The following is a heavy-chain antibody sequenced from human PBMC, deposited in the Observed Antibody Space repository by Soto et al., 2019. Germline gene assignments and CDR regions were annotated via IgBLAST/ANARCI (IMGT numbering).Heavy chain of an antibody. J-gene: IGHJ6*02. Sequence: SGGSLRLSCAASGFTFSSYSMNWVRQAPGKGLEWVSSISSSSSYIYYADSVKGRFTISRDNAKNSLYLQMNSLRAEDTAVYYCARGCSSTSCYTGYYYYYGMDVWGQGTTVTVSS. CDR3: ARGCSSTSCYTGYYYYYGMDV. D-gene: IGHD2-2*02. CDR1: GFTFSSYS. V-gene: IGHV3-21*01. CDR2: ISSSSSYI.